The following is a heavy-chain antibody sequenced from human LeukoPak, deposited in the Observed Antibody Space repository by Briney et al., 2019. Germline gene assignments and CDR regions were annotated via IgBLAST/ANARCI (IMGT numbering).Heavy chain of an antibody. Sequence: ASVKVSCKASGYTFTSYAMNWVRQAPGQGLEWMGWINTNAGNPTYAQGFTGRFVFSLDTSVSTAYLQISSLKAEDTAVYYCARDARWSWYDSSGYPKFNDYWGQGTLVTVSS. D-gene: IGHD3-22*01. V-gene: IGHV7-4-1*02. J-gene: IGHJ4*02. CDR2: INTNAGNP. CDR3: ARDARWSWYDSSGYPKFNDY. CDR1: GYTFTSYA.